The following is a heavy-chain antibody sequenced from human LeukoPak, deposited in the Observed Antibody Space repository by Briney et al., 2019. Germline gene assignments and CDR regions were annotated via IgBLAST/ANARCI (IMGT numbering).Heavy chain of an antibody. D-gene: IGHD6-13*01. J-gene: IGHJ6*03. CDR3: ARARDHSSSWYYYYYYMDV. CDR2: ISWNGDSI. CDR1: GFTFDDYA. Sequence: PGGSLRLSCAASGFTFDDYAMSWVRQAPGKGLDWVSGISWNGDSIGYADSVKGRFTISRDNAKNSLYLQMNSLRAEDTAVYYCARARDHSSSWYYYYYYMDVWGKGTTVTVSS. V-gene: IGHV3-20*04.